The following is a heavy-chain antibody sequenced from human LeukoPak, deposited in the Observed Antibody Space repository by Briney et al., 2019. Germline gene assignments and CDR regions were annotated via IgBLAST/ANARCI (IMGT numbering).Heavy chain of an antibody. CDR1: GYTFTNYG. CDR3: ARAMSRGIAAHWFDP. Sequence: GASVKVSCKASGYTFTNYGISWVRQAPGQGLEWMGWISAYNDNTNYAQKLQGRVTMTTDTSTSTAYMELRSLRSDDTAVYYCARAMSRGIAAHWFDPWGQGTLVTVSS. J-gene: IGHJ5*02. CDR2: ISAYNDNT. D-gene: IGHD6-13*01. V-gene: IGHV1-18*01.